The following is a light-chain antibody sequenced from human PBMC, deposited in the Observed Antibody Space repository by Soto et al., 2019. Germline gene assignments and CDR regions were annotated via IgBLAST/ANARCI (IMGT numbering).Light chain of an antibody. CDR1: SNDVGYYNY. Sequence: QSALTQPASVSGSPGQSITISCTGTSNDVGYYNYVSWYQHHPGKAPTLMIYEVTNRPSGVSNRFSGSKSGNTASLTISGLQADDEANYYCSSFTTSSTVIFGEGTKLTVL. CDR3: SSFTTSSTVI. CDR2: EVT. V-gene: IGLV2-14*01. J-gene: IGLJ2*01.